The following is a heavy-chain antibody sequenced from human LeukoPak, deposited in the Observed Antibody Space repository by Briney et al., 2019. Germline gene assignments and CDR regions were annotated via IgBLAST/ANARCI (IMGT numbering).Heavy chain of an antibody. CDR1: GDSFTTHW. Sequence: GESLQISCKGSGDSFTTHWIGWVRQMPGKGLEWMGIIYPDDSDTRYSPSFQGQVTISADRSDSTAYLQWSSLKASDTAMYYCARHPSDSRYCTGGICYAPLFDYWGQGTLVTVSS. CDR2: IYPDDSDT. J-gene: IGHJ4*02. CDR3: ARHPSDSRYCTGGICYAPLFDY. D-gene: IGHD2-15*01. V-gene: IGHV5-51*01.